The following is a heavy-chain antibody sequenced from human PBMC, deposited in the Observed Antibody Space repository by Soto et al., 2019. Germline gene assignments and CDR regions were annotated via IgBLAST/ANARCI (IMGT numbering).Heavy chain of an antibody. D-gene: IGHD3-22*01. Sequence: PGGSLRLSCAASGFTFSSYSMNWVRQAPGKGLEWVSSISSSSSYIYYADSVKGRFTISRDNAKNSLYLQMNSLRAEDTAVYYWGRVMGVYFDSRVFGLGPLVAFEMGGKGKMVT. V-gene: IGHV3-21*01. CDR3: GRVMGVYFDSRVFGLGPLVAFEM. J-gene: IGHJ3*02. CDR2: ISSSSSYI. CDR1: GFTFSSYS.